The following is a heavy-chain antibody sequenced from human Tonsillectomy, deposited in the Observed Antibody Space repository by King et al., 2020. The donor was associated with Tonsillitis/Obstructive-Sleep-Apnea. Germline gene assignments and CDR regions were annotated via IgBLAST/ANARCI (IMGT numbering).Heavy chain of an antibody. D-gene: IGHD2-2*02. CDR2: IYYSGST. Sequence: VQLQESGPGLVKPSETLSLTCTVSGGSVSSGSYYWSWIRQPPGKGLEWIGYIYYSGSTNYIPSLKSRVTISVDTSKNQFSLKLSSVTAADTAVYYCTRDFCSSTSWYSEYWGQGTLVTVSS. V-gene: IGHV4-61*01. CDR3: TRDFCSSTSWYSEY. J-gene: IGHJ4*02. CDR1: GGSVSSGSYY.